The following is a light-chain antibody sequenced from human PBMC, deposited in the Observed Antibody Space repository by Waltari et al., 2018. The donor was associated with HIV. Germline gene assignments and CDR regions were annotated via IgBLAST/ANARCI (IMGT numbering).Light chain of an antibody. J-gene: IGLJ2*01. V-gene: IGLV2-14*01. CDR1: SSDVGGHNH. Sequence: QSALTQPASVSGSLGQSITISCTGTSSDVGGHNHVSWYQLHPGKAPKLILYEVSHRPSGVSNRFSGSKSGNTASLTISGLQAEDEADFYCSSYSSSSIVAVFGGGTTLTVL. CDR2: EVS. CDR3: SSYSSSSIVAV.